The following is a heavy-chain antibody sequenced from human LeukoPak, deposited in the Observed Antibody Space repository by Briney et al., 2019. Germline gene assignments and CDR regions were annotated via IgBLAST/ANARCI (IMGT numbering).Heavy chain of an antibody. CDR1: GGSVNRGGHY. CDR3: ASWDCSGGSCRDY. D-gene: IGHD2-15*01. CDR2: IYYSGST. Sequence: PSETLSLTCTVSGGSVNRGGHYWSGIRQPPGKGLEWIGYIYYSGSTNYNPSLKTRVTISVGTSKNQFSLKLSSVTAADTAVYYWASWDCSGGSCRDYWGQGTLVTVSS. V-gene: IGHV4-61*08. J-gene: IGHJ4*02.